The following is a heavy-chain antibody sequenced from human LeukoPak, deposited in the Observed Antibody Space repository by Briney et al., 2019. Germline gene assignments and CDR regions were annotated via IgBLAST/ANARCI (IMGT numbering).Heavy chain of an antibody. J-gene: IGHJ4*02. CDR3: ARDQLRIAAAGTGGGY. CDR1: GYSFTGYY. V-gene: IGHV1-2*02. CDR2: INPNSGGT. Sequence: ASVKVSCKASGYSFTGYYMHWVRQAPGQGLEWTGWINPNSGGTNYAQKFQGRVTMTRDTSISTAYMELSRLRSDDTAVYYCARDQLRIAAAGTGGGYWGQGTLVTVSS. D-gene: IGHD6-13*01.